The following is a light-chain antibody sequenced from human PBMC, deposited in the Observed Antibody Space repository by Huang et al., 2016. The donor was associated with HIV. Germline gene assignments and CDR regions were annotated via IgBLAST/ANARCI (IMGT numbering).Light chain of an antibody. CDR1: QNIGGS. Sequence: EIVMTQSPATLSVSPGERATLSCRASQNIGGSLACYQKKPGQAPSLLIYEASTRATGIPARVSGSGSGTDFTLTISSLQSEDFAVYYCQQYNDWSAVTFGGGTKVEI. CDR3: QQYNDWSAVT. CDR2: EAS. J-gene: IGKJ4*01. V-gene: IGKV3-15*01.